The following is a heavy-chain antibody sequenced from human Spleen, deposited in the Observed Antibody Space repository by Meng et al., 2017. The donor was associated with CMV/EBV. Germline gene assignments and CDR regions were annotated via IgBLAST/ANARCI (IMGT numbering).Heavy chain of an antibody. CDR2: THYGGNT. CDR1: GASVRRGSYY. Sequence: VSGASVRRGSYYWTWIRQPPGKRLEWIGNTHYGGNTNYNPSLKSRVTIIVDGSRNRFSLRLSSVTAADTAVYYCASFSVEMSTISDYWGQGTLVTVSS. CDR3: ASFSVEMSTISDY. J-gene: IGHJ4*02. D-gene: IGHD5-24*01. V-gene: IGHV4-61*01.